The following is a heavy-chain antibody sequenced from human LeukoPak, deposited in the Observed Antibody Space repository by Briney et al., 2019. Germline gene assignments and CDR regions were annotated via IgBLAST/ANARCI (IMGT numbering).Heavy chain of an antibody. Sequence: GGSLRLSCTASGFTFDNYGVSWSRQAPGKGLEWVGFIRSKAHDATPQYGASVKGRFTISRDDSKSIAYLQMSSLNTEDTAVYYCTRSKSYDFILDYWGQGTLVTVSS. D-gene: IGHD3-3*01. CDR1: GFTFDNYG. V-gene: IGHV3-49*03. J-gene: IGHJ4*02. CDR2: IRSKAHDATP. CDR3: TRSKSYDFILDY.